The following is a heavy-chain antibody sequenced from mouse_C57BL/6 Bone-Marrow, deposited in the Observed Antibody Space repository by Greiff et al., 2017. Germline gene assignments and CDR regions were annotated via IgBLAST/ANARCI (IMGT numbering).Heavy chain of an antibody. CDR1: GYSITSGYY. V-gene: IGHV3-6*01. CDR3: ARAPAWFAY. Sequence: EVQVVESGPGLVKPSQSLSLTCSVTGYSITSGYYWNWIRQFPGNKLEWMGYISYDGSNNYNPSLKNRISITRDTSKNQFFLKLNSVTTEDTATYYCARAPAWFAYWGQGTLVTVSA. CDR2: ISYDGSN. J-gene: IGHJ3*01.